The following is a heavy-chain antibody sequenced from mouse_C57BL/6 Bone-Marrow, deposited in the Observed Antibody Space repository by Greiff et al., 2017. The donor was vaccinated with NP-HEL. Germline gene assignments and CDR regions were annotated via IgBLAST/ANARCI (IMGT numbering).Heavy chain of an antibody. J-gene: IGHJ1*03. CDR1: GFNIKDYY. D-gene: IGHD1-1*01. Sequence: QLQQSGAELVRPGASVKLSCTASGFNIKDYYMHWVKQRPEQGLEWIGRIDPEDGDTEYAPKFQGQATMTADTSSTTAYLHLRSLPSEDPASYYCRTGSSYWYLEGWGTGTTVTVSS. V-gene: IGHV14-1*01. CDR2: IDPEDGDT. CDR3: RTGSSYWYLEG.